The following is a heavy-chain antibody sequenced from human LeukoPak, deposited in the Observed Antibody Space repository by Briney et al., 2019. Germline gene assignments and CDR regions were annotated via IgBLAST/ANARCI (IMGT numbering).Heavy chain of an antibody. Sequence: ASVKVSCKVSGYTLTELSMHWVRQAPGKGLEWMGGFDPEDGETIYAQKFQGRVTMTEDTSTDTAYMELNNLRVEDTALYYCARDRGYCSGDKCIRWHDSWGPGTLVTVSS. CDR3: ARDRGYCSGDKCIRWHDS. CDR1: GYTLTELS. V-gene: IGHV1-24*01. J-gene: IGHJ4*02. CDR2: FDPEDGET. D-gene: IGHD2-15*01.